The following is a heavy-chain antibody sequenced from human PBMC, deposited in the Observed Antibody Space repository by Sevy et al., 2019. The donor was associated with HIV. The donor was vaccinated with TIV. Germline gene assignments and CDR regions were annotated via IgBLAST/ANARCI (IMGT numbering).Heavy chain of an antibody. CDR2: IYHSGST. D-gene: IGHD5-18*01. CDR1: GYSISSGYY. V-gene: IGHV4-38-2*01. J-gene: IGHJ4*02. Sequence: SETLSLTCGVSGYSISSGYYWGWIRQPPGKGLEWIVSIYHSGSTYSNPSLKSRVTISVDTSKNQFSLKLSSVTAADTAVYYCARGGYTYGKGYFDYWGQGTLVTVSS. CDR3: ARGGYTYGKGYFDY.